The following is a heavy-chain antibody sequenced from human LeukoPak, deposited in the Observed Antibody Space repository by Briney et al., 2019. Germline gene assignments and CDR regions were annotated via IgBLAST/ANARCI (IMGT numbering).Heavy chain of an antibody. D-gene: IGHD2-15*01. CDR2: IYYSGST. CDR3: ARDLGYCSGGGCYSNDAFDI. Sequence: SETLSLTCTVSGGSISSGDYYWSWIRQPPGKGLEWIGYIYYSGSTYYNPSLKSRVTISVDTSKNQFSLKLSSVTAADTAVYYCARDLGYCSGGGCYSNDAFDIWGQGTMVTVSS. V-gene: IGHV4-30-4*01. CDR1: GGSISSGDYY. J-gene: IGHJ3*02.